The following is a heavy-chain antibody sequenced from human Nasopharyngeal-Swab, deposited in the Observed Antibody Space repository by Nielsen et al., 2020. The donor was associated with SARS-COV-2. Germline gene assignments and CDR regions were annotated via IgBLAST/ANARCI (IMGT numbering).Heavy chain of an antibody. Sequence: GESLKISCAASGFTFSSYSMNWVRQAPGKGLEWVSSISSSSSYIYYADSVKSRFTISRDNAKNSLYLQMNSLRAEDTAVYYCARDEKSSEYYFDYWGQGTLVTVSS. CDR3: ARDEKSSEYYFDY. D-gene: IGHD6-6*01. CDR1: GFTFSSYS. CDR2: ISSSSSYI. V-gene: IGHV3-21*01. J-gene: IGHJ4*02.